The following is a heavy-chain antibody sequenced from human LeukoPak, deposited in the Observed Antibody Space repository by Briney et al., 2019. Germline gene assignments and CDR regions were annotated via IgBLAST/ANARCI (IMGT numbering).Heavy chain of an antibody. V-gene: IGHV3-15*01. CDR2: IISNSGGGTT. D-gene: IGHD4-23*01. CDR1: GFTFSSTW. J-gene: IGHJ4*02. Sequence: GGSLRLSCATSGFTFSSTWMSWVRQAPGKGLEWVGRIISNSGGGTTDYAAHVKGRFSISRDDSKNTVYLQMNSLRAEDTAVYYCARDRSVVTLGPHYWGQGTLVTVSS. CDR3: ARDRSVVTLGPHY.